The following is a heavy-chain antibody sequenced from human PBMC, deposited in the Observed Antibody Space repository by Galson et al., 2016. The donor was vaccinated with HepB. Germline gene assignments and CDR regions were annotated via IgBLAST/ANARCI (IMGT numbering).Heavy chain of an antibody. J-gene: IGHJ6*04. CDR3: ARDIYGPTYFYYYGLDV. CDR1: GFTFASYG. Sequence: LRLSCAGSGFTFASYGMNWVRQAPGKGLEWVSYITSSGGAIYYTDSVKGRFTISRDNAKNSLYLQMNSLRAEDTAVYYCARDIYGPTYFYYYGLDVWGKGTTVTVSA. CDR2: ITSSGGAI. D-gene: IGHD2/OR15-2a*01. V-gene: IGHV3-48*01.